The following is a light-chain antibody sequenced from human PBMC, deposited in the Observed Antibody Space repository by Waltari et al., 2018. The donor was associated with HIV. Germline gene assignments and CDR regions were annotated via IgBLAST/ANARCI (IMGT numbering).Light chain of an antibody. Sequence: EIVLTQSPATLSLSPGERATLSCRASQSVSSYLAWYQQKPGQAPRLLIYDASNRATGIPARFSASGSGTDFTLTISSLEPEDFAVYYCQQRSNWPPYTFGQGTKLESK. J-gene: IGKJ2*01. CDR1: QSVSSY. V-gene: IGKV3-11*01. CDR2: DAS. CDR3: QQRSNWPPYT.